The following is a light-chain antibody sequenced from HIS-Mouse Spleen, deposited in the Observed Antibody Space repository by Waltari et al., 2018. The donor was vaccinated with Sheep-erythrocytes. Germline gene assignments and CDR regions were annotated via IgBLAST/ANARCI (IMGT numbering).Light chain of an antibody. CDR2: DVS. CDR3: CSYAGSYNHV. Sequence: QSALTQPRPVSGSPGQSVTISCTGTSSDVGGYNHVSWYQQHPGKAPNLMIYDVSKRPSGVPDRFSGSKSGNTASLTISGLQAEDEADYYCCSYAGSYNHVFATGTKVTVL. V-gene: IGLV2-11*01. J-gene: IGLJ1*01. CDR1: SSDVGGYNH.